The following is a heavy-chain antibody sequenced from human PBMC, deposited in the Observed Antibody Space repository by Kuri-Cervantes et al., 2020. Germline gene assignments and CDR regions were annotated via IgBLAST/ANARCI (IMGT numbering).Heavy chain of an antibody. CDR2: IWCDGSNK. Sequence: GESLKISCAASGFTFSSYGMHWVRQAPGKGLEWVAVIWCDGSNKYYADSVKGRFTISRDNSKNTLYLQMNSLRAEDTAVYYCARERYYYDSSGYYRHGMDVWGQGTTVTVSS. V-gene: IGHV3-33*08. D-gene: IGHD3-22*01. J-gene: IGHJ6*02. CDR1: GFTFSSYG. CDR3: ARERYYYDSSGYYRHGMDV.